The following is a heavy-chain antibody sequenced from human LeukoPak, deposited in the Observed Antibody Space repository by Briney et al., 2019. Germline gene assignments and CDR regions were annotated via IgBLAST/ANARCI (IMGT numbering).Heavy chain of an antibody. CDR1: GGSISTYY. J-gene: IGHJ6*02. V-gene: IGHV4-59*01. CDR3: SRAQVESNNGPGPQGYYSHGMDL. D-gene: IGHD2-8*01. CDR2: IYYSGST. Sequence: PSETLSLTCTVSGGSISTYYGNWIRQAPGKGLECIGYIYYSGSTNYNPSLKSRVAMSVDTSRNQFSLKLSSVTAADTPIYHCSRAQVESNNGPGPQGYYSHGMDLRGPGTPVTLS.